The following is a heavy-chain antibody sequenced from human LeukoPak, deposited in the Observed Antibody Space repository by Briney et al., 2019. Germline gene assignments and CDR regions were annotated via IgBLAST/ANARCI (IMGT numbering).Heavy chain of an antibody. CDR2: IYPGDSDT. J-gene: IGHJ6*02. V-gene: IGHV5-51*01. CDR1: GXSFTSYC. D-gene: IGHD3-10*01. CDR3: AKTSSYYYGSGSYSHGMDV. Sequence: PGESLKISFKGSGXSFTSYCIGWVRQMPGKGLEWMGIIYPGDSDTRYSPSFQGQVTISADKSISTAYLQWSSLKASDTAMYYCAKTSSYYYGSGSYSHGMDVWGQGTTVTVSS.